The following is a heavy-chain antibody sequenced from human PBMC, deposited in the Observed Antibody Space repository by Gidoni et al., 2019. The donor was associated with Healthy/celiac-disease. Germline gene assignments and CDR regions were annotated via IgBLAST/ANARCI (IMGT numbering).Heavy chain of an antibody. CDR1: EFTFSSYS. Sequence: VQLVESGGGLVQPGGSLRLSCAASEFTFSSYSMNWVRQAPGKGLEWVSYIRSSSSTIYYADSVKGRFTISRDNAKNSLYLQMNSLRAEDTAVYYCARVGLRGGLDYWGQGTLVTVSS. J-gene: IGHJ4*02. CDR3: ARVGLRGGLDY. CDR2: IRSSSSTI. D-gene: IGHD3-3*01. V-gene: IGHV3-48*01.